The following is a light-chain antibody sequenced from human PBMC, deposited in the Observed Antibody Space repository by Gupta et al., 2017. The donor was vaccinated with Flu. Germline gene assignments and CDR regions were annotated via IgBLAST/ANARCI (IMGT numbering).Light chain of an antibody. CDR1: SRSVATSYY. CDR3: VLDMGSGIWV. J-gene: IGLJ3*02. Sequence: QPVVTQEPSFSVSPGGTVTLTCGLSSRSVATSYYPSWYQQTPGQALRTLIYSTNTRSAGVPDRFSGSILGNKAALTITGAQADDESDYYCVLDMGSGIWVFGGGTKLTVL. CDR2: STN. V-gene: IGLV8-61*01.